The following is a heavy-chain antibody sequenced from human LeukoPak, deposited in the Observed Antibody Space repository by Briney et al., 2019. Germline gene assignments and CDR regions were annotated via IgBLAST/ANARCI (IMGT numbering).Heavy chain of an antibody. CDR3: ARDQVAVAGAGYFDL. Sequence: GGSLRLSCAASGFTFSSYGMHWVRQAPGKGLEWVAVIWYDGSNKYYADSVKGRFTISRDNSKNTLYLQMNSLRAEDTAVYYCARDQVAVAGAGYFDLWGRGTLVTVSS. J-gene: IGHJ2*01. CDR1: GFTFSSYG. V-gene: IGHV3-33*01. D-gene: IGHD6-19*01. CDR2: IWYDGSNK.